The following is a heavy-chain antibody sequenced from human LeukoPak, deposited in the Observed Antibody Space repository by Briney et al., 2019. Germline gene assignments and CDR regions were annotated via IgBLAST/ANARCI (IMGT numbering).Heavy chain of an antibody. V-gene: IGHV3-48*02. D-gene: IGHD5-12*01. J-gene: IGHJ6*02. CDR3: ARDIVATITSYYYYGMDV. Sequence: PGGSLRLSCAASGFTFSSYSMNWVRQAPGKGLEWVSYISSSSSTIYYADSVKGRFTISRDNAKNSLYLQMNSLRDEDTAVYYCARDIVATITSYYYYGMDVWGQGTTVTVSS. CDR2: ISSSSSTI. CDR1: GFTFSSYS.